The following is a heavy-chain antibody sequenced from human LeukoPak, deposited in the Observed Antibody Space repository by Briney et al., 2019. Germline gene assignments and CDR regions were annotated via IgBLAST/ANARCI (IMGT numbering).Heavy chain of an antibody. CDR1: GVTFSRYA. CDR2: MLYDGSKG. CDR3: AREEYWGRACYRVAY. Sequence: VGSLRLSCAASGVTFSRYAMHWVRQAPGKGLEWVAGMLYDGSKGGYAASGKCRFTISRANSKHRLFLQRNSLIAEPPAGHCFAREEYWGRACYRVAYWGEGSLVCVSS. D-gene: IGHD2-21*02. J-gene: IGHJ4*02. V-gene: IGHV3-30*14.